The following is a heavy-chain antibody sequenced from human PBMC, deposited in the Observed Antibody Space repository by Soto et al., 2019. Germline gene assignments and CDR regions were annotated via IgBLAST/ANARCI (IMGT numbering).Heavy chain of an antibody. Sequence: ASVKVSCKASGYTFTSYGISWVRQAPGQGLEWMGWISAYNGNTNYAQKLQGRVTMTTDTSTSTAYMELRSLRSDDTAVYYCARDDYGGNSDWYFDLGGRGTLVTVPS. CDR2: ISAYNGNT. J-gene: IGHJ2*01. D-gene: IGHD4-17*01. V-gene: IGHV1-18*01. CDR1: GYTFTSYG. CDR3: ARDDYGGNSDWYFDL.